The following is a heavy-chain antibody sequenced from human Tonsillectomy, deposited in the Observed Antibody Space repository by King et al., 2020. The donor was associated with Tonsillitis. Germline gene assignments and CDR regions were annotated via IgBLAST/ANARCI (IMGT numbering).Heavy chain of an antibody. J-gene: IGHJ4*02. CDR1: GFTFSTYG. D-gene: IGHD3-22*01. V-gene: IGHV3-30*18. CDR3: AKDLYYYESSGDLVY. CDR2: ISYDGSDK. Sequence: VQLVESGGGVVQPGRSLRLSCAASGFTFSTYGMHWVRQAPGKGLEWVAVISYDGSDKYYADSVKGRFTISRDNSKNTLYLQMHSLRAEDTAVYYCAKDLYYYESSGDLVYWGPGTLVTASS.